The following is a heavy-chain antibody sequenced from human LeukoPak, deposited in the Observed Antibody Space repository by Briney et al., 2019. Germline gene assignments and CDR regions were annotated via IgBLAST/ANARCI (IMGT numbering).Heavy chain of an antibody. D-gene: IGHD6-19*01. J-gene: IGHJ4*02. V-gene: IGHV3-30-3*01. Sequence: GRSLRLSCAASGFTFSSYAMHWVRQAPGKGLEWVAVISYDGSNNYYADSVKGRFTISRDNSKNTLYLQMNSLRAEDTTVYYRARDKVSGSSGWYYFDYWGQGTLVTVSS. CDR1: GFTFSSYA. CDR3: ARDKVSGSSGWYYFDY. CDR2: ISYDGSNN.